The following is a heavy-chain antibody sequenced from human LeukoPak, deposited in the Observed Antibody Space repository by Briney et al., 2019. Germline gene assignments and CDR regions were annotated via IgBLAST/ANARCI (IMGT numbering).Heavy chain of an antibody. CDR3: ARVDNSSGWYVDY. Sequence: PGGSLRPSCAASGFTFSSYSMNWVRQAPGKGLEWVSSISSSSYIYYADSVKGRFTISRDNAKNSLYLQMNSLRAEDTAVYYCARVDNSSGWYVDYWGQGTLVTVSS. D-gene: IGHD6-19*01. V-gene: IGHV3-21*01. CDR2: ISSSSYI. J-gene: IGHJ4*02. CDR1: GFTFSSYS.